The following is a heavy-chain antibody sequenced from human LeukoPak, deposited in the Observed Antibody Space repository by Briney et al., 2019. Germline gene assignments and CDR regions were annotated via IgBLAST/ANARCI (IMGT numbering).Heavy chain of an antibody. CDR2: ISGGGGSI. D-gene: IGHD3-9*01. Sequence: GGSLSLSCAASGFSFSNYAMTWVRRAPGKGLEWVSGISGGGGSIYYADFVKGRFTISRDNSKNTVYRQMNSLRAEDTAVYYCAKCARIDWLPIDYWGQGTLVTVSS. V-gene: IGHV3-23*01. CDR1: GFSFSNYA. J-gene: IGHJ4*02. CDR3: AKCARIDWLPIDY.